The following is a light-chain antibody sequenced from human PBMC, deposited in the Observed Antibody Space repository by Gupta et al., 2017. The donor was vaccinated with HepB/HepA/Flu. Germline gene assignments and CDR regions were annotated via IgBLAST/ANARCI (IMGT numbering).Light chain of an antibody. CDR1: SGHSSYA. Sequence: QLVLTQSPSASASLGASVKLTCTLSSGHSSYAIAWHQQQPEKGPRYLMKLNSDGSHSKGDGSPDRFSGSSSGAERYLTISSLQSEDEADYYCQTWGTGIQVFGGGTKLTVL. J-gene: IGLJ3*02. CDR3: QTWGTGIQV. CDR2: LNSDGSH. V-gene: IGLV4-69*01.